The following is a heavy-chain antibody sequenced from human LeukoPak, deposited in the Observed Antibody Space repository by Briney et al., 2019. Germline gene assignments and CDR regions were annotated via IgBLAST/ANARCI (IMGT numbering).Heavy chain of an antibody. CDR3: ARAGQRLRLGGDFDY. Sequence: GGSLRLSCAASGFTFSSYGMHWVRQAPGKGLEWVAVIWYDGSNKYYADSVKGRFTISRDNSKNTLYLQMNSLRAEDTAVYYCARAGQRLRLGGDFDYWGQGTLVTVSS. J-gene: IGHJ4*02. V-gene: IGHV3-33*01. D-gene: IGHD6-25*01. CDR1: GFTFSSYG. CDR2: IWYDGSNK.